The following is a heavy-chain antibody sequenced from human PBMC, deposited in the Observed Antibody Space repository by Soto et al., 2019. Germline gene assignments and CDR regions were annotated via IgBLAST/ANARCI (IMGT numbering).Heavy chain of an antibody. CDR2: IIPIFGIA. J-gene: IGHJ4*02. CDR3: AIVVATIKGIG. D-gene: IGHD5-12*01. V-gene: IGHV1-69*02. CDR1: GGTFSSYT. Sequence: ASVKVSCKASGGTFSSYTISWVRQAPGQGLEWMGRIIPIFGIANYAQKFQGRVTITADKSTSTAYMELSSLRSEDTAVYYCAIVVATIKGIGWGQGTLVTVSS.